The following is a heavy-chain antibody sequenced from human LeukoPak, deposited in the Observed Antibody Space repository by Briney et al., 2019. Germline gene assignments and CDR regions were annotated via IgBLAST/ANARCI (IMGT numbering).Heavy chain of an antibody. D-gene: IGHD6-19*01. CDR2: ISYDGSNK. V-gene: IGHV3-30*18. CDR1: GFTFSSYG. CDR3: AKDGGWLVLLGYFQH. Sequence: GGSLRLSCAASGFTFSSYGMHWVRQAPGKGLEWVAVISYDGSNKYYADSVKGRFTISRDNSKNTLYLQMNSLRAEDTAVYYCAKDGGWLVLLGYFQHWARAPWSPSPQ. J-gene: IGHJ1*01.